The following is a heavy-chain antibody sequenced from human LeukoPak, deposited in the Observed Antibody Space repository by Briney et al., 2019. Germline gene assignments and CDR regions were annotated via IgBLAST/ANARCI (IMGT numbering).Heavy chain of an antibody. CDR2: IYNGVNT. CDR1: GASVNSASY. D-gene: IGHD1-26*01. Sequence: SETLSLTCTVSGASVNSASYWTWIRQPPGKGVEWITHIYNGVNTNYNPSLKSRVTISVDTSKNQFSLRLNSVTAADTAVYYCARSRAFNSGAFDPWGQGSLVTVSS. V-gene: IGHV4-61*01. J-gene: IGHJ5*02. CDR3: ARSRAFNSGAFDP.